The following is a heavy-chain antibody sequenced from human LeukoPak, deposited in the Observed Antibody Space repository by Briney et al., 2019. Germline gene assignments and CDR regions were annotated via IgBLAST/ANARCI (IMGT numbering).Heavy chain of an antibody. CDR2: INPNSGGT. CDR1: GYTFTGYY. CDR3: AMKAVPRPRLHDCFDF. Sequence: ASVKVSCKASGYTFTGYYMHWVRQAPGQGLEWMGWINPNSGGTNYAQKFQGRVTMTRDTSISTAYMELSRLRSEDTAVYYCAMKAVPRPRLHDCFDFWGQGTVVTVSS. J-gene: IGHJ3*01. V-gene: IGHV1-2*02. D-gene: IGHD5-24*01.